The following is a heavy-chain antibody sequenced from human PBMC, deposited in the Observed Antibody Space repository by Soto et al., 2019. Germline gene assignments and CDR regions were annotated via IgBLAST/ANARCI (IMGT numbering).Heavy chain of an antibody. CDR3: TKDIAAAYYFDF. J-gene: IGHJ4*02. Sequence: DVKLLESGGGLVQPGGSLTLSCAASGFSFSNYAMSWVRQTPGKGLEWVSLISGSGDNTYYADSVKGRFTISRDNSKNTLYLHINSMIAEDTAVYYCTKDIAAAYYFDFWGQGTLVTVSS. D-gene: IGHD6-13*01. CDR1: GFSFSNYA. V-gene: IGHV3-23*01. CDR2: ISGSGDNT.